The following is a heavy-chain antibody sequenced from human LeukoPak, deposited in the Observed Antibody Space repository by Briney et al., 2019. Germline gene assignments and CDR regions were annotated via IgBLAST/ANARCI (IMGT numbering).Heavy chain of an antibody. V-gene: IGHV1-2*02. CDR3: ARGPPGSIVVVPAAPAGFDY. CDR1: GYTFTGYY. Sequence: ASVKVSCKASGYTFTGYYMHWVRQAPGQGLEWMGWINPNSGGTNYAQKFQGRVTMTRDTSISTAYMELSRLRSDDTAVWYCARGPPGSIVVVPAAPAGFDYWGQGTLVTVSS. CDR2: INPNSGGT. D-gene: IGHD2-2*01. J-gene: IGHJ4*02.